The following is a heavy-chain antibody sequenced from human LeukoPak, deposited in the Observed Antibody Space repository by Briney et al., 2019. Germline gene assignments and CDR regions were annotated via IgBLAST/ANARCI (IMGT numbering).Heavy chain of an antibody. V-gene: IGHV3-7*01. J-gene: IGHJ4*02. CDR3: EWSTSPN. CDR2: IKEDGSER. Sequence: GGSLRLSCEASEVTFRTCWMNWVRQAPGKGLEWVANIKEDGSERHYVDSVKGRFTISRDNAKNSLYLQMNSLRAEDTGVYYCEWSTSPNWGQGTLVTVSS. D-gene: IGHD2-8*01. CDR1: EVTFRTCW.